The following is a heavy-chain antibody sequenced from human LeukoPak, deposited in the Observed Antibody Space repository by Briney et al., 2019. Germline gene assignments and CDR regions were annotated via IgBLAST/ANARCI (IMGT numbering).Heavy chain of an antibody. D-gene: IGHD6-13*01. CDR1: GFIFSSYW. V-gene: IGHV3-7*01. Sequence: GGSLRLSCAASGFIFSSYWMIWVRQAPGKGLEWVANIKQDGSEIHYVDSVKGRFTISRDNAKNSVYLQMESLRVDDTAVYYCARKLSTAAAGYNWIDPWGQGTLVTVSS. CDR2: IKQDGSEI. J-gene: IGHJ5*02. CDR3: ARKLSTAAAGYNWIDP.